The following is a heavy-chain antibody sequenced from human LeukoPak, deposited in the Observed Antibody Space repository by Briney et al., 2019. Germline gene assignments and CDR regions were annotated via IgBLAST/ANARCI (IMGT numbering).Heavy chain of an antibody. D-gene: IGHD3-10*01. Sequence: SVGDCCTTAGYTYIDYQIHRVGEAAGHSREWMGGIKARSGGTSFEQNFQVRVTVNSDNSLSKAHMLVSRLTSDDSAVYYCARTYGSGRTTQSYCDSWGRGPLVTVPP. CDR2: IKARSGGT. CDR3: ARTYGSGRTTQSYCDS. CDR1: GYTYIDYQ. J-gene: IGHJ4*02. V-gene: IGHV1-2*02.